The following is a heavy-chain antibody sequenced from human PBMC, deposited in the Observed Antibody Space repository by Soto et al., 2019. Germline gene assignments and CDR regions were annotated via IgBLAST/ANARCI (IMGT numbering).Heavy chain of an antibody. D-gene: IGHD6-25*01. Sequence: QVPLVQSGAEVKKPGASVKVSCKASGYTFTTYAIHWVRQAPGQRLEWMGWINAGNGDTRYSQKFQGRVTITGDTSASTGYMELSSLTSEDTAVYYCARDKGSGPPRAAAFDIWGHGTMVTVSS. J-gene: IGHJ3*02. V-gene: IGHV1-3*01. CDR1: GYTFTTYA. CDR3: ARDKGSGPPRAAAFDI. CDR2: INAGNGDT.